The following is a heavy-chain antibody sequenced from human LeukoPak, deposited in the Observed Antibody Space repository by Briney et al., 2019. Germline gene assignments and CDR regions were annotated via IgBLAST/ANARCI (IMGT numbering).Heavy chain of an antibody. D-gene: IGHD6-19*01. CDR1: GFTVSSNY. CDR3: AKPKSSYRLFDY. Sequence: GGSLRLSCAASGFTVSSNYMSWVRQAPGKGLEWVSVIYSGGSTYYADSVKGRFTISRDNSENTLYLQMNSLRAEDTAVYYCAKPKSSYRLFDYWGQGTLVTVSS. V-gene: IGHV3-66*04. CDR2: IYSGGST. J-gene: IGHJ4*02.